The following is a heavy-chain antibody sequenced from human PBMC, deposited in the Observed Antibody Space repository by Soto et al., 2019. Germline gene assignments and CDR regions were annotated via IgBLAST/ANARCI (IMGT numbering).Heavy chain of an antibody. CDR1: GFTFSSYG. Sequence: QVQLVESGGGVVQPGRSLRLSCAASGFTFSSYGMHWVRQAPGKGLEWVAVISYDGSNKYYADSVKGRFTISRDNSKNTLYLQMNSLRAEDTAVYYCAKIYGGNAAIDYWGQGNLVTVSS. V-gene: IGHV3-30*18. D-gene: IGHD4-17*01. CDR3: AKIYGGNAAIDY. CDR2: ISYDGSNK. J-gene: IGHJ4*02.